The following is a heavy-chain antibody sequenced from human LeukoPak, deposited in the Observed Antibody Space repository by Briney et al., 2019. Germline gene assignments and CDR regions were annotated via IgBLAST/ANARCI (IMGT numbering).Heavy chain of an antibody. CDR1: GYSISSGYY. J-gene: IGHJ4*02. D-gene: IGHD2-21*02. CDR3: ARDLASCAGDCYSDGFDY. CDR2: IYHGGST. Sequence: SETLSLTCTVSGYSISSGYYWGWIRQSPGRGLEWIGSIYHGGSTYYNPSLRSRDIVSVDTSKNHFSLKMGSVTAADTAVYYCARDLASCAGDCYSDGFDYWGQGALVTVSS. V-gene: IGHV4-38-2*02.